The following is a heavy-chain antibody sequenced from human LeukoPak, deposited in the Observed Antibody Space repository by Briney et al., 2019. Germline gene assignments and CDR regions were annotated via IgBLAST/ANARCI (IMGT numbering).Heavy chain of an antibody. CDR3: ARESWGVDY. D-gene: IGHD3-10*01. CDR2: ISAYNSHT. J-gene: IGHJ4*02. Sequence: GXGLECMGCISAYNSHTNYAQKLQGTVTMTTHTSTTTAYMELRSLRSDDTAVYYCARESWGVDYWGQGTLVTVSS. V-gene: IGHV1-18*01.